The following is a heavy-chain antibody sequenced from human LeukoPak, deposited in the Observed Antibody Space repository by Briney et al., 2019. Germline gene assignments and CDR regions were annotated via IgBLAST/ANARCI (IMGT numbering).Heavy chain of an antibody. V-gene: IGHV1-2*02. CDR3: ARGGGSSYYDSSGYRYNWFDP. D-gene: IGHD3-22*01. J-gene: IGHJ5*02. CDR2: INPNNGDT. Sequence: ASVKVSCKASGYTFTGYYMHWVRQAPGQGLEWMGWINPNNGDTHYAQKFQGRVTMTRDTSISTAYMELSRLRSDDTAVYYCARGGGSSYYDSSGYRYNWFDPWGQGTLVTVSS. CDR1: GYTFTGYY.